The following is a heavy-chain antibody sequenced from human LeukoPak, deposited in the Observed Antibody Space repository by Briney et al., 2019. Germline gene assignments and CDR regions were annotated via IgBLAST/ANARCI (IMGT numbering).Heavy chain of an antibody. V-gene: IGHV4-39*01. D-gene: IGHD1-26*01. CDR3: AKSGGYGLIDY. J-gene: IGHJ4*02. CDR1: GASVSGSAHY. CDR2: IYYSGST. Sequence: SETLSLTCTVSGASVSGSAHYWGWIRQPPGKGLEWVGNIYYSGSTYYNESLESRVTISIDTSKNQFSLKLNSVTAADTAMYYCAKSGGYGLIDYWGQGTLVTVSS.